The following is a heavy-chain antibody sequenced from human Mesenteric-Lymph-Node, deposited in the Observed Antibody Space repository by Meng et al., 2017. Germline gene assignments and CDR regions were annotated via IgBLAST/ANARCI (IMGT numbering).Heavy chain of an antibody. CDR1: GDSFTIYW. V-gene: IGHV5-51*01. J-gene: IGHJ4*02. Sequence: GESLKISCQVSGDSFTIYWIAWVRQMPGKGLEWMGIIYPGDSDTRYSPSFQGQVTISVDKSISTAYLQWSSLKAADTAMYYCARPERGGHTYGYVDWGQGTLVTVSS. CDR2: IYPGDSDT. D-gene: IGHD5-12*01. CDR3: ARPERGGHTYGYVD.